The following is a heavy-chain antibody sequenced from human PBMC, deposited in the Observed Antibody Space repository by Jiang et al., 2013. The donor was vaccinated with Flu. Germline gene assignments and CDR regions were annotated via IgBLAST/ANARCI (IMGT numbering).Heavy chain of an antibody. V-gene: IGHV3-30*02. J-gene: IGHJ6*03. CDR1: GFTFSSYG. D-gene: IGHD6-19*01. CDR3: AKDRLGYMDV. CDR2: IRYDGSNK. Sequence: VQLLESGGGVVQPGGSLRLSCAASGFTFSSYGMHWVRQAPGKGLEWVAFIRYDGSNKYYADSVKGRFTISRDNSKNTLYLQMNSLRAEDTAVYYCAKDRLGYMDVWGKGTTVTVSS.